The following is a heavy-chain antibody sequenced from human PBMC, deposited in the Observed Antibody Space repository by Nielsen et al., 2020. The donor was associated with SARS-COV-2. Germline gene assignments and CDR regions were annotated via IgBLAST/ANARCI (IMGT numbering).Heavy chain of an antibody. CDR2: ISYDGSNK. CDR3: TRDYDNEAPFDY. CDR1: GFTFSSYA. J-gene: IGHJ4*02. D-gene: IGHD3-22*01. V-gene: IGHV3-30*04. Sequence: GESLKISCAASGFTFSSYAMHWVRQAPGKGLEWVAVISYDGSNKYYADSVKGRFTISRDNSKNTLYLQMNSLRAEDTAVYYCTRDYDNEAPFDYWGQGTLVTVSS.